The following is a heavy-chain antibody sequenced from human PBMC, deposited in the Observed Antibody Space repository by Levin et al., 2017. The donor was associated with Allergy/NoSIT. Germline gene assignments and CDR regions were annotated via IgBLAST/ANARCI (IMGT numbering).Heavy chain of an antibody. CDR1: GFTFSSHA. Sequence: PGGSLRLSCAASGFTFSSHAMSWVRQAPGKGLEWVSGISGSGGNTYYADSVKGRFTISRDNSKNTLYLQMNSLRAEDTAVYYCAKRRGFRESKYLFDYWGQGTLVTVSS. CDR3: AKRRGFRESKYLFDY. V-gene: IGHV3-23*01. CDR2: ISGSGGNT. D-gene: IGHD3-10*01. J-gene: IGHJ4*02.